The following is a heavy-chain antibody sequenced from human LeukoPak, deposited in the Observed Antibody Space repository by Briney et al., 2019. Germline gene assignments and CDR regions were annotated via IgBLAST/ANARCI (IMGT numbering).Heavy chain of an antibody. CDR1: GFTFSSYS. D-gene: IGHD1-26*01. J-gene: IGHJ3*02. Sequence: GGSLRLSCAASGFTFSSYSMNWVRQAPGKGLEWVSSISSSSSYIYYADSVKGRFTISRDNAKNSLYLQMNSLRAEDTAVYYCARCLGATRCAFDIWSQGTMVTVSS. V-gene: IGHV3-21*01. CDR3: ARCLGATRCAFDI. CDR2: ISSSSSYI.